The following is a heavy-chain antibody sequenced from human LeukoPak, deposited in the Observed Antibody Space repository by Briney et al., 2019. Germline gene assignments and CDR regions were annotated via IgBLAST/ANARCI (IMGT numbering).Heavy chain of an antibody. CDR2: ISYDGSNK. D-gene: IGHD3-22*01. V-gene: IGHV3-30*18. CDR3: AKASDSSGSPLRY. Sequence: GGSLRLSCAASGFTFSSYGMHWVRQAPGKGLEWVAVISYDGSNKYYADSVKGRFTISRDNSKNTLYLQMNSLRAEDTAVYYCAKASDSSGSPLRYWGQGTLVTVSS. CDR1: GFTFSSYG. J-gene: IGHJ4*02.